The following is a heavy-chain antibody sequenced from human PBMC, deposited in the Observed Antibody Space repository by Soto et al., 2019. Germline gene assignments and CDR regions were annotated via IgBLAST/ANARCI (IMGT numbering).Heavy chain of an antibody. CDR2: IRSKAYGETT. V-gene: IGHV3-49*03. Sequence: SGGSLRLSSTASGFTFGDYAMSWFHQAPGKGLEWVGFIRSKAYGETTEYAASVKGRFTISRDDSKNIAYLQMNSLKTEDTAVYYCTRLWFGELLPFYYYYMDVWGKGTAVTVSS. CDR3: TRLWFGELLPFYYYYMDV. CDR1: GFTFGDYA. D-gene: IGHD3-10*01. J-gene: IGHJ6*03.